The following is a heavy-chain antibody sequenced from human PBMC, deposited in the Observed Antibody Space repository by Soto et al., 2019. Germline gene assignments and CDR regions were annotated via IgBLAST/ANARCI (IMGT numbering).Heavy chain of an antibody. V-gene: IGHV4-34*01. J-gene: IGHJ3*02. CDR1: GWSFSVYY. D-gene: IGHD4-4*01. CDR3: ARDSTRRGACDI. CDR2: VNHAGSS. Sequence: XETLCLTCSISGWSFSVYYWIWIRQSPEKGLEWLGEVNHAGSSNYNPSLRGRVTISVDTSKYQFSLKLSSVTAADTAVYFCARDSTRRGACDIWGQGTMVTVSS.